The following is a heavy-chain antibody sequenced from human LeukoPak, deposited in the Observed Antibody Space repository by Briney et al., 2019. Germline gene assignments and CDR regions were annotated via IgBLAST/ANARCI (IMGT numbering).Heavy chain of an antibody. J-gene: IGHJ5*02. CDR2: INHGGSA. CDR3: ARGITMVRGVTRGNWFDP. Sequence: SETLSLTCAVYGGSFSGYYWSWIRQPPGKGLEWIGEINHGGSANYNPSLKSRVTISLDTSKNQFSLKLSSVTAADTAVYYCARGITMVRGVTRGNWFDPWGQGTLVTVSS. V-gene: IGHV4-34*01. CDR1: GGSFSGYY. D-gene: IGHD3-10*01.